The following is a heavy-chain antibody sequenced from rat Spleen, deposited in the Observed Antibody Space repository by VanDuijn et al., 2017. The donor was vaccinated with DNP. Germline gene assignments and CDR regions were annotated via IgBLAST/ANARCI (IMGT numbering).Heavy chain of an antibody. V-gene: IGHV5-29*01. CDR3: TREGGTTLAY. Sequence: EVQLVESGGDSVQPGRSLKLSCAASGFTFRNSGMAWVRQAPTKGLEWVASISYDGSSIYYRDSVKGRFTISRDNAQNTLYLQMNSLRSEDTATYYCTREGGTTLAYWGQGTLVTVSS. D-gene: IGHD1-5*01. CDR1: GFTFRNSG. CDR2: ISYDGSSI. J-gene: IGHJ3*01.